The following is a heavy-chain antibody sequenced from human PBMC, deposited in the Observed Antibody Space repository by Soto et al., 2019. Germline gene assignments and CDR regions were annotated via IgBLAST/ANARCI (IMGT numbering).Heavy chain of an antibody. Sequence: EVQLVESGGGSVQPGGSLRLSCEVSGFTFSIYSIHWVRQAPGKGLEGVSYISSSSRTIHYADSVKGRFTTSRDNAKNSVSLQMNSLREEDTAVYYCARVWSSGYSLDYWGQGTLVTVSS. CDR3: ARVWSSGYSLDY. CDR1: GFTFSIYS. D-gene: IGHD3-22*01. CDR2: ISSSSRTI. V-gene: IGHV3-48*02. J-gene: IGHJ4*02.